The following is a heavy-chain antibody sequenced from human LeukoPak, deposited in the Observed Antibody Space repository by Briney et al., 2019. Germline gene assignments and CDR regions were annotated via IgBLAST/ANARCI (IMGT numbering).Heavy chain of an antibody. D-gene: IGHD1-26*01. J-gene: IGHJ3*02. CDR1: GGSLSSYY. CDR2: IYYSGST. CDR3: ARDSIVGATLVAFDI. V-gene: IGHV4-59*01. Sequence: SETLSLTCTVSGGSLSSYYWSWIRQPPGKGLEWIGYIYYSGSTNYNPSLKSRVTISVDTSKNQFSLKLSSVTAADTAVYYCARDSIVGATLVAFDIWGQGTMVTVSS.